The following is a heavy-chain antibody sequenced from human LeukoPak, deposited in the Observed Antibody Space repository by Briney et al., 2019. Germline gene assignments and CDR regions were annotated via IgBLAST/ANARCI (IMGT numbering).Heavy chain of an antibody. CDR2: ISGHNGNT. J-gene: IGHJ5*02. Sequence: ASVKVSCKASSYTLTKYGISWVRQAPGQGLEWMGWISGHNGNTNYAQKLQGRVTMTTDTSTSTAYMELRSLRSDDTAVYYCAREPPMVRGVTGWFDPWGQGTLVTVSS. D-gene: IGHD3-10*01. CDR3: AREPPMVRGVTGWFDP. V-gene: IGHV1-18*01. CDR1: SYTLTKYG.